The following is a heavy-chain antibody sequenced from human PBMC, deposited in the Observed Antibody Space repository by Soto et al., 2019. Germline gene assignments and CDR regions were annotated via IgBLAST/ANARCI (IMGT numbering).Heavy chain of an antibody. D-gene: IGHD3-10*01. V-gene: IGHV4-31*03. J-gene: IGHJ4*02. CDR1: GGSISSGGYY. CDR2: IYYSGST. CDR3: ARIDDDYYGSGSFAFDY. Sequence: SETLSLTCTVSGGSISSGGYYWSWIRQHPGKGLEWIGYIYYSGSTYYNPSLKSRVTISVDTFKNLFSLKLSSVTAADTAVYYCARIDDDYYGSGSFAFDYWGQGTLVTVSS.